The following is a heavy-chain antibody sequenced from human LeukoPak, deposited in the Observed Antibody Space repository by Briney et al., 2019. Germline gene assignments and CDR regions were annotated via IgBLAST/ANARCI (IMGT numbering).Heavy chain of an antibody. J-gene: IGHJ3*02. CDR3: ARGGITMIVVDPDAFDI. CDR2: IIPIFGTA. CDR1: GGTFISYA. Sequence: SVKVSCKAPGGTFISYAISWVRQAPGQGLEWMGGIIPIFGTANYAQKFQGRVTITADESTSTAYMELSSLRSEDTAVYYCARGGITMIVVDPDAFDIWGQGTMVTVSS. V-gene: IGHV1-69*01. D-gene: IGHD3-22*01.